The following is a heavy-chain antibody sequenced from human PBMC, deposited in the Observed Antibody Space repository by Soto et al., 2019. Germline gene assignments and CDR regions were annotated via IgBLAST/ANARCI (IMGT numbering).Heavy chain of an antibody. CDR1: GFTFSSYS. V-gene: IGHV3-21*01. J-gene: IGHJ3*02. D-gene: IGHD4-17*01. CDR2: ISSSSSYI. CDR3: ASVPTTSHAFDI. Sequence: GGSLRLSCAASGFTFSSYSMNWVRQAPGKGLEWVSSISSSSSYIYYADSVKGRFTISRDNAKNSLYLQMNSLRAEDTAVYYCASVPTTSHAFDIWGQGTMVPVSS.